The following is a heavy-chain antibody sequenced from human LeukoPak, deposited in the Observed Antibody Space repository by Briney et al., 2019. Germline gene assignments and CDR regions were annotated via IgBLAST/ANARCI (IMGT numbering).Heavy chain of an antibody. V-gene: IGHV1-69*05. CDR2: VIPIFGTA. J-gene: IGHJ4*01. CDR1: GGTFSSYA. CDR3: ARDRSYGSYVY. D-gene: IGHD1-26*01. Sequence: SVKVSCKASGGTFSSYAISWVRQAPGQGLEWMGGVIPIFGTANYAQKFQGRVTITTGESTSTAYMELSSLRSEDTAVYYCARDRSYGSYVYWGQEPWSPSPQ.